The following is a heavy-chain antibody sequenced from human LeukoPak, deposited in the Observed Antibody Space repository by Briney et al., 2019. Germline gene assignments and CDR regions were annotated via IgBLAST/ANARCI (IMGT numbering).Heavy chain of an antibody. V-gene: IGHV3-7*01. D-gene: IGHD1-26*01. CDR2: IKRDGSEK. CDR3: VGEVGSRQMNS. J-gene: IGHJ5*02. CDR1: GFTFSFYW. Sequence: GGSVSLSCGASGFTFSFYWMTCARQAPGRGLGWVANIKRDGSEKHYVDSVKGRSTISQDNSKAILYLQINSLRVDDSATYYCVGEVGSRQMNSWGQGTLVTVSS.